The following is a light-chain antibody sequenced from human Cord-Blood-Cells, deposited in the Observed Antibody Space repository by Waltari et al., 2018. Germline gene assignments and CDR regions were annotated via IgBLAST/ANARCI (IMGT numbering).Light chain of an antibody. Sequence: SSELTQDPAVSVALGQTVRITCQGDSLRSYYASWYQQQPGQAPVLVIYGKNSRPSGIPDRFSGSSSGNTASLTSTGAQAEDEADYYCNSRDSSGNLFGGGTKLTVL. CDR2: GKN. V-gene: IGLV3-19*01. CDR1: SLRSYY. J-gene: IGLJ2*01. CDR3: NSRDSSGNL.